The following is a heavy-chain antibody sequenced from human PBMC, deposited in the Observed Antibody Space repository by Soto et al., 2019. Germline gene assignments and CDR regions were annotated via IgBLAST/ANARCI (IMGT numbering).Heavy chain of an antibody. D-gene: IGHD6-13*01. CDR2: IYPGDSDT. J-gene: IGHJ6*03. CDR1: GYSFTTYW. V-gene: IGHV5-51*01. CDR3: ARYSVAAGEYNYLYYYMDV. Sequence: GESLKISCQASGYSFTTYWIGWVRQMPGKGLEWMGIIYPGDSDTTYSPSFQGQVTISADKSISTAYLHWSSLKAADTAVYYCARYSVAAGEYNYLYYYMDVWGKGTTVTVSS.